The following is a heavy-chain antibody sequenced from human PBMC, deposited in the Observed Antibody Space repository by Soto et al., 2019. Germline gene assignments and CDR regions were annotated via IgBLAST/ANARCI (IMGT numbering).Heavy chain of an antibody. D-gene: IGHD2-8*01. CDR3: AAEGAELRVYAIGRDFDY. CDR2: IYYSGST. J-gene: IGHJ4*02. CDR1: GGSISSGDYY. Sequence: PSETLSLTCTVSGGSISSGDYYWSWIRQPPGKGLEWIGYIYYSGSTYYNPSLKSRVTISVDTSKNQFSLKLSSVTAADTAVYYCAAEGAELRVYAIGRDFDYWGQGTLVTVSS. V-gene: IGHV4-30-4*01.